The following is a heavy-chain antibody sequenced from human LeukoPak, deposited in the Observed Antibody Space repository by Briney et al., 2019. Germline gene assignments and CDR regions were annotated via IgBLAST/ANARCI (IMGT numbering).Heavy chain of an antibody. CDR3: ARNGGIAVAGSYYYYYVDV. V-gene: IGHV1-8*02. D-gene: IGHD6-19*01. CDR1: GYTFTGYY. CDR2: MNPNSGNT. J-gene: IGHJ6*03. Sequence: ASVKVSCKASGYTFTGYYMHWVRQATGQGLEWMGWMNPNSGNTGYAQKFQGRVTMTRNTSISTAYMELSSLRSEDTAVYYCARNGGIAVAGSYYYYYVDVWGKGTTVTISS.